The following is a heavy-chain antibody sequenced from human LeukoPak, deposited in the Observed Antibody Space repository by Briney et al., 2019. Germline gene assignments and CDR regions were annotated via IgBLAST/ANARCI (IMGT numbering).Heavy chain of an antibody. Sequence: PGGSLRLSCAASGFAFSTYSMNWVRQAPGKGLEWVSSISSGGTYKYYADSVKGRFTISRDNAKNSLYLQMNSLRAEDTAVYYYARVYQLLYYYMDVWGKGTTVTVSS. V-gene: IGHV3-21*01. D-gene: IGHD2-2*01. CDR2: ISSGGTYK. J-gene: IGHJ6*03. CDR1: GFAFSTYS. CDR3: ARVYQLLYYYMDV.